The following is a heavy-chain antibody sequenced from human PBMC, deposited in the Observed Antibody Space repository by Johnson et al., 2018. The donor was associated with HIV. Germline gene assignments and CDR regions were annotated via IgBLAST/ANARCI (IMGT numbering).Heavy chain of an antibody. CDR3: ASARSKATVAGGGHGAFDI. D-gene: IGHD2-15*01. CDR2: IYSGGST. CDR1: GFTVSSNY. V-gene: IGHV3-53*01. Sequence: VQLVESGGGLIQPGGSLRLSCAASGFTVSSNYMSWVRQAPGKGLEWVSVIYSGGSTYYADSVKGRFTISRDNSKNTLYLQMNSLRAEDTAVYYCASARSKATVAGGGHGAFDIWGQGTMVTVSS. J-gene: IGHJ3*02.